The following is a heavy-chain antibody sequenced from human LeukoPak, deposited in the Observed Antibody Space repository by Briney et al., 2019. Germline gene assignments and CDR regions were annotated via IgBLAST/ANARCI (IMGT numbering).Heavy chain of an antibody. CDR1: GFTFSSYA. J-gene: IGHJ6*02. Sequence: PGGSLRLSCAASGFTFSSYAMHWVRQAPGKGLGWVAVISYDGSNKYYADSVKGRFTISRDNSKNTLYLQMNSLRAEDTAVYYCARDIYQMTKVPYGMDVWGQGTTVTVSS. V-gene: IGHV3-30-3*01. CDR2: ISYDGSNK. D-gene: IGHD4-11*01. CDR3: ARDIYQMTKVPYGMDV.